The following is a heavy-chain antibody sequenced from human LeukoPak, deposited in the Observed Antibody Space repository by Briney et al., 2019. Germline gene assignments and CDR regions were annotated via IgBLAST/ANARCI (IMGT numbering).Heavy chain of an antibody. J-gene: IGHJ5*02. D-gene: IGHD3-3*01. Sequence: SETLSLTCTVSGGSISSSSYYWGWIRQPPGKGLEWIGSIYYSGSTYYNPSLKSRVTISVDTSKNQFSLKLSSVTAADTAVYYCARLPSPDYDFRSGYFNNWFDPWGQGTLVTVSS. CDR2: IYYSGST. CDR3: ARLPSPDYDFRSGYFNNWFDP. CDR1: GGSISSSSYY. V-gene: IGHV4-39*01.